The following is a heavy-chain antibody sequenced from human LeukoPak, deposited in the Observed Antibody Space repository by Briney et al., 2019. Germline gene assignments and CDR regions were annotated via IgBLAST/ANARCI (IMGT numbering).Heavy chain of an antibody. CDR1: GFSFSTYG. CDR2: IWNAGTNT. D-gene: IGHD3-10*01. V-gene: IGHV3-33*06. CDR3: AKDRYYGSGSLNWFDP. J-gene: IGHJ5*02. Sequence: GSLRLSCAASGFSFSTYGMHWVRQAPGKGLEWVALIWNAGTNTYYADSVKGRFTISRDNSKNTLYLQMNSLRAEDTAVYYCAKDRYYGSGSLNWFDPWGQGTLVTVSS.